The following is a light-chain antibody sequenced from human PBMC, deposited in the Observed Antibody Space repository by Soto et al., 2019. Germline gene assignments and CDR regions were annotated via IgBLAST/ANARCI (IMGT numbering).Light chain of an antibody. CDR2: DVS. CDR1: SSDVGGYNY. CDR3: SSYASTNTHV. Sequence: QSALTQPASVSGSPGQSITISCTGTSSDVGGYNYVSWYQQHPGKAPKLMIYDVSNRSSGVSNRFSGSKSGNTASLTISGLQAEDEADYYCSSYASTNTHVFGGGTKVTVL. V-gene: IGLV2-14*01. J-gene: IGLJ2*01.